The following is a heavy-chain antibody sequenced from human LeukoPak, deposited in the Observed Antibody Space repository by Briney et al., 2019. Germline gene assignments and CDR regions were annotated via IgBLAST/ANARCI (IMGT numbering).Heavy chain of an antibody. Sequence: SVKVSCKASGGTFSSYAISWVRQAPGQGLEWMGGIIPIFGTANYAQKFQGRVTITADESTSTAYMELSSLRSEDTAVYYCARDRMGEYQPLFSSWFDPWGQGTLVTVSS. CDR1: GGTFSSYA. CDR2: IIPIFGTA. D-gene: IGHD2-2*01. J-gene: IGHJ5*02. CDR3: ARDRMGEYQPLFSSWFDP. V-gene: IGHV1-69*13.